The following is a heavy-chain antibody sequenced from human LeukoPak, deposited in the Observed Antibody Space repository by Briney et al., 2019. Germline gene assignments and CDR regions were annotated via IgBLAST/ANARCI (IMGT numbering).Heavy chain of an antibody. D-gene: IGHD6-13*01. J-gene: IGHJ4*02. V-gene: IGHV3-23*01. CDR2: ISGSGGST. Sequence: GGSLRLSCAASGFTFSSYSMNWVRQAPGKGLEWVSAISGSGGSTYYADSVKGRITISRDNSKNTLYLQMNSLRAEDTAVYYCAKDGLYSSSWKDYWGQGTLVTVSS. CDR1: GFTFSSYS. CDR3: AKDGLYSSSWKDY.